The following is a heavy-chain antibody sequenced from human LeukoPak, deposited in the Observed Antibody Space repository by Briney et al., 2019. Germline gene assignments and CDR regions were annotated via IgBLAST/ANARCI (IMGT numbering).Heavy chain of an antibody. CDR3: TTIYETTDAASDI. CDR2: IKSKTDGGTT. V-gene: IGHV3-15*01. Sequence: PGGSLRLSCAASGFXFGYAWISWVRQAPGKGLEWVGRIKSKTDGGTTDYAAPVKGRFTISRDDSENTVYLQMNSLKTEDTAVYYCTTIYETTDAASDIWGQGTMVTVSS. CDR1: GFXFGYAW. J-gene: IGHJ3*02. D-gene: IGHD5/OR15-5a*01.